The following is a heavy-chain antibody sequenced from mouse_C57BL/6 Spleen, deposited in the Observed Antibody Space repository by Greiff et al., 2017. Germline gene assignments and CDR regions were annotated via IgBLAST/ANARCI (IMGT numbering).Heavy chain of an antibody. CDR3: ASRWDGGYVDV. J-gene: IGHJ1*03. CDR1: GNAFTNYL. D-gene: IGHD4-1*01. Sequence: VQLQQSGAELVRPGTSVTVSCKASGNAFTNYLIEWVKQRPGQGLEWIGVINPGSGGPNYNEKFKGKATLTADKASSTAYMQLSSLTSEDAAVYFCASRWDGGYVDVWGTGTTVTVSS. V-gene: IGHV1-54*01. CDR2: INPGSGGP.